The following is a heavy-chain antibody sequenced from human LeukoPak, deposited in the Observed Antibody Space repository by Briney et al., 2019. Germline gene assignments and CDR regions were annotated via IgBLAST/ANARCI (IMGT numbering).Heavy chain of an antibody. J-gene: IGHJ4*02. CDR2: ISAYNGNT. D-gene: IGHD3-16*01. Sequence: ASVTVSCKASGYTFTSYAISWVRQAPGQGLEWMGWISAYNGNTNYAQKFQGRVTMTKDKSTSTAYMELSSLRSEDTAVYYCATPDGYYDYVWGSCWGQGTLVTVSS. CDR1: GYTFTSYA. V-gene: IGHV1-18*01. CDR3: ATPDGYYDYVWGSC.